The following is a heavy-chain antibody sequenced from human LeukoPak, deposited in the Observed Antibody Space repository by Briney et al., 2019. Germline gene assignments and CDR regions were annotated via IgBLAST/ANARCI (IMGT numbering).Heavy chain of an antibody. CDR2: INHSGST. V-gene: IGHV4-34*01. CDR3: ARVAVPGSSRLDY. D-gene: IGHD6-19*01. Sequence: SETLSLICAVYGGSFSGYYWSWIRQPPGKGLEWIGEINHSGSTNYNPSLKSRVTISVDTSKNQFSLKLSSVTAADTAVYYCARVAVPGSSRLDYWGQGTLVTVSS. CDR1: GGSFSGYY. J-gene: IGHJ4*02.